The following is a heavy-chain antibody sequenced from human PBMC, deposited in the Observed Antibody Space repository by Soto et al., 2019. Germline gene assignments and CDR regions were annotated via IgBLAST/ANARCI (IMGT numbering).Heavy chain of an antibody. V-gene: IGHV3-23*01. Sequence: GGSLRLSCAASGFTFSTYPMSWVRQAPGKGLEWVSAISGSGDSTFYADSVKGRFTISRDNSKNTLYLQMNSLRAEDTAVYYCARDDRGYSSGWYLAGYYYYYGMDVWGQGTTVTVSS. CDR2: ISGSGDST. CDR3: ARDDRGYSSGWYLAGYYYYYGMDV. CDR1: GFTFSTYP. D-gene: IGHD6-19*01. J-gene: IGHJ6*02.